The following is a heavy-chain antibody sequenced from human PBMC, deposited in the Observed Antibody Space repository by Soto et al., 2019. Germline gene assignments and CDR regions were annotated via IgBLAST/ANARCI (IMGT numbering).Heavy chain of an antibody. J-gene: IGHJ3*01. V-gene: IGHV1-18*01. CDR2: ISANNGNT. CDR1: HYTFNNYG. CDR3: TRSVGTTVLYSDF. Sequence: QVQLVQSGAEVKKPGASVKVSCKASHYTFNNYGISWVRQAPEQGLEWMGWISANNGNTDYAQKFQGRVTMTTDTSTRTAYMELRSLRSDDTAVYYCTRSVGTTVLYSDFWGQGTTVSVSS. D-gene: IGHD4-17*01.